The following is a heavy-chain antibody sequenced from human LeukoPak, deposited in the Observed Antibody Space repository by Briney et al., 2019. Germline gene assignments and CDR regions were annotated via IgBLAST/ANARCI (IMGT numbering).Heavy chain of an antibody. CDR3: AKSGDLNYYYYGMDV. Sequence: GGSLRLSCAASGFTFSSYAMSWVRQAPGKGLEWVSAISGSGDNTYYADSVKGRFTISRDNSKNTLYLRMNSLRAEDTAVYYCAKSGDLNYYYYGMDVWGQGTTVTVSS. CDR2: ISGSGDNT. V-gene: IGHV3-23*01. D-gene: IGHD4-17*01. CDR1: GFTFSSYA. J-gene: IGHJ6*02.